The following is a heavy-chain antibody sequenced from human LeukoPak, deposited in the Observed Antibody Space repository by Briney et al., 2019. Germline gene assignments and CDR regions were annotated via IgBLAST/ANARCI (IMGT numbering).Heavy chain of an antibody. CDR1: GFTFSSYA. D-gene: IGHD6-6*01. J-gene: IGHJ4*02. V-gene: IGHV3-23*01. CDR3: AKDRSIAARLSLFDY. Sequence: GGSLRLSCAASGFTFSSYAMSWVRQAPGKGLEWVSAISGSGGSTYYADSVKDRFTISRDNSKNTLYLQMNSLRAEDTAVYYCAKDRSIAARLSLFDYWGQGTLVTVSS. CDR2: ISGSGGST.